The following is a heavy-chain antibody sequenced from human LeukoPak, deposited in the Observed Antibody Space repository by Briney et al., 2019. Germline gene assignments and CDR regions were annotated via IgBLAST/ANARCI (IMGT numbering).Heavy chain of an antibody. D-gene: IGHD3-10*01. CDR3: ARVGYYGSGSYLSCWFDP. J-gene: IGHJ5*02. Sequence: SETLSLTCAVYGGSFSGYYWSWIRQPPGKGLEWIGSIYHSGSTYYNPSLKSRVTISVDTSKNQFSLKLSSVTAADTAVYYCARVGYYGSGSYLSCWFDPWGQGTLVTVSS. CDR2: IYHSGST. CDR1: GGSFSGYY. V-gene: IGHV4-34*01.